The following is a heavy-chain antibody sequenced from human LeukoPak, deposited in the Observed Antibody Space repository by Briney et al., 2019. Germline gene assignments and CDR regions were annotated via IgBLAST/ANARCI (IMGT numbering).Heavy chain of an antibody. CDR1: GGTFSSYA. V-gene: IGHV1-69*05. CDR2: IIPIFSTA. Sequence: GASVKVSCKASGGTFSSYAISWVRQAPGQGLEWMGGIIPIFSTANYAQKFQGRVTITTDESTSTAYMELSSLRSEDTAVCYCAGTRRTTVTTYFDYWGQGTLVTVSS. CDR3: AGTRRTTVTTYFDY. J-gene: IGHJ4*02. D-gene: IGHD4-17*01.